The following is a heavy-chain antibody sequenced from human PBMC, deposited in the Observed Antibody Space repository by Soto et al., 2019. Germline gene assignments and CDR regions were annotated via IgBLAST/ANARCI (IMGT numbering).Heavy chain of an antibody. CDR2: ISYDGSNK. J-gene: IGHJ4*02. Sequence: ESGGGVVQPGRSLRLSCAASGFTFSSYAMHWVRQAPGKGLEWVAVISYDGSNKYYADSVKGRFTISRDNSKNTLYLQMNSLRAEDTAVYYCADLAAAGTYWGQGTLVTVSS. D-gene: IGHD6-13*01. V-gene: IGHV3-30-3*01. CDR1: GFTFSSYA. CDR3: ADLAAAGTY.